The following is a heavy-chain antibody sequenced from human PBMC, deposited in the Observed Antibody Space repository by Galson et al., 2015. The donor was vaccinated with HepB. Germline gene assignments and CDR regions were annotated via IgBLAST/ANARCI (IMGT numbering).Heavy chain of an antibody. CDR2: IIPRFRKV. CDR1: GDTFSSYL. Sequence: SCKASGDTFSSYLINWVRQAPGQGLEWMGGIIPRFRKVNFAQRVQGRVTITADESTNTVYMELSSLRFQDTAVYYCARGGRNPYFYYYGMDVWGQGTTVTVSS. D-gene: IGHD6-25*01. CDR3: ARGGRNPYFYYYGMDV. J-gene: IGHJ6*02. V-gene: IGHV1-69*01.